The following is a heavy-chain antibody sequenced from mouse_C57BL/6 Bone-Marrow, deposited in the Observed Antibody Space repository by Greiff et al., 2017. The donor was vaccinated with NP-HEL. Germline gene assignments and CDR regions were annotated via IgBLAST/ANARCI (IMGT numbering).Heavy chain of an antibody. CDR1: GYTFTSYW. CDR2: IDPSDSYT. Sequence: QVHVKQPGAELVMPGASVKLSCKASGYTFTSYWMHWVKQRPGQGLEWIGEIDPSDSYTNYNQKFKGKSTLTVDKSSSTAYMQLSSLTSEDSAVYYCARERSPYYLAYWGQGTLVTVSA. D-gene: IGHD2-10*01. V-gene: IGHV1-69*01. CDR3: ARERSPYYLAY. J-gene: IGHJ3*01.